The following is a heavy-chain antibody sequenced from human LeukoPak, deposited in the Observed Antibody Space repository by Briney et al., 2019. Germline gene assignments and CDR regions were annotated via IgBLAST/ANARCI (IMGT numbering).Heavy chain of an antibody. CDR1: GHSFTAYY. D-gene: IGHD3-3*01. Sequence: ASVKVSCRPSGHSFTAYYIHWVRQAPGQGLEWMGWINPTSGATKYAQKFEGRVTMTRDTAISTAYMELSRLTSDDTAVYYCASWRGNVDSWSGPFDYWGQGSLVTVSP. CDR3: ASWRGNVDSWSGPFDY. CDR2: INPTSGAT. V-gene: IGHV1-2*02. J-gene: IGHJ4*02.